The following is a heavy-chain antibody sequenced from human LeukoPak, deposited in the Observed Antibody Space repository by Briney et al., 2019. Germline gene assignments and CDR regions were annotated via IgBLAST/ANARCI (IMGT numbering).Heavy chain of an antibody. CDR3: ARAAISGYYAFDI. V-gene: IGHV5-51*01. J-gene: IGHJ3*02. CDR2: IYPGDFDT. D-gene: IGHD3-22*01. CDR1: GYSFVSHW. Sequence: TGESLKLSCQGSGYSFVSHWIVWVRQMPGKGLEWMGIIYPGDFDTRYSPSFQGQVTISADKSIRTAYLQWSSLKASDTAMYYCARAAISGYYAFDIWGQGTMVTVSS.